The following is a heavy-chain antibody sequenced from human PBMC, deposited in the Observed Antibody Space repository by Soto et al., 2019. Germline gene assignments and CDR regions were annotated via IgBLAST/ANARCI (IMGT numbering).Heavy chain of an antibody. CDR3: PRMNAASDSHSYARDV. V-gene: IGHV2-26*03. Sequence: SGPTLVNPTETLTLTCTISGFSLSNGRMGVSWIRQPPGRALEWLAHFFSDVERSYSTSMQSRLTMSQDTSGTQVVLTMTNMDLKNTGTFFCPRMNAASDSHSYARDVGAQGPPVTVSS. J-gene: IGHJ6*02. CDR1: GFSLSNGRMG. CDR2: FFSDVER. D-gene: IGHD1-1*01.